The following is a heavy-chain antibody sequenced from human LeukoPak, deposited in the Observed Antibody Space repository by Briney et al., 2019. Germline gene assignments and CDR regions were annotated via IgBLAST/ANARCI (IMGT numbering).Heavy chain of an antibody. V-gene: IGHV3-74*01. CDR2: INSDGSST. CDR1: GFTFSSYW. D-gene: IGHD2-21*02. Sequence: GGSLRLSCAASGFTFSSYWMHWVRQAPGKGLVWVSRINSDGSSTSYADSVKGRFTISRDNAKNTLYLQMNSLRAEDTAVYYCARDSCGGDCYSGRPDGMDVWGQGTTVTVSS. J-gene: IGHJ6*02. CDR3: ARDSCGGDCYSGRPDGMDV.